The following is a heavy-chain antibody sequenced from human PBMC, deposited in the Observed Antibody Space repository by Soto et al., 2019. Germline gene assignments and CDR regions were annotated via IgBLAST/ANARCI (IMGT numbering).Heavy chain of an antibody. CDR3: ARGHVTTGSCVDY. Sequence: EVQLVESGGGLVQPGGSLRLSCAASGFTFSSYNMNWVRQAPGQGLEWLSYISNSGNSIYYADSVKGRFTISRDNAKNSLYQQMNTLRAEDTAVDYCARGHVTTGSCVDYWGPGTLGTVSS. J-gene: IGHJ4*02. CDR1: GFTFSSYN. D-gene: IGHD1-1*01. V-gene: IGHV3-48*01. CDR2: ISNSGNSI.